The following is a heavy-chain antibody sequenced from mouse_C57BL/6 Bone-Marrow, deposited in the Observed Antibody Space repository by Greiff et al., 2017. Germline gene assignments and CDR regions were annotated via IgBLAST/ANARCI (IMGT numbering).Heavy chain of an antibody. Sequence: QVQLQQPGAELVKPGASVKMSCKASGYTFTSYWITWVKQRPGQGLEWIGDIYPGSGSTNYNEKFKSKATLTVDTSSSTAYMQLSSLTSEDSAVYYCARWFYYDYDGAMDYWGQGTSVTVSS. CDR2: IYPGSGST. CDR3: ARWFYYDYDGAMDY. V-gene: IGHV1-55*01. J-gene: IGHJ4*01. D-gene: IGHD2-4*01. CDR1: GYTFTSYW.